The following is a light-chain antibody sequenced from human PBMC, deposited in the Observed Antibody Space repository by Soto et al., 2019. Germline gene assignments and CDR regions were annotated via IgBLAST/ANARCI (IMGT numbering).Light chain of an antibody. J-gene: IGKJ4*01. CDR1: QDITKY. Sequence: DIQITQSPSSLSASVGYRVTITCQSSQDITKYLSWYQQKPGTAPKVLISDASNLQSGVPSRFSGSGSGTDFTFTISSLQTEDVATYYCQQYDKFPLTFGRGTKVDIK. CDR2: DAS. V-gene: IGKV1-33*01. CDR3: QQYDKFPLT.